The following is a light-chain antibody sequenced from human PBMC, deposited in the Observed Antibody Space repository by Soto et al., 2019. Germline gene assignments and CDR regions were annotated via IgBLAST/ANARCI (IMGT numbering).Light chain of an antibody. J-gene: IGKJ5*01. CDR3: QQRSNWPIT. Sequence: EIGMTKSPATLSVSPAEGATLSCRASQSVSSYLAWYQQKPGQAPRLLIYDASNRATGIPARFSGSGSGTDFTLTISSLEPEDFAVYYCQQRSNWPITFGQGRLLEVK. V-gene: IGKV3-11*01. CDR1: QSVSSY. CDR2: DAS.